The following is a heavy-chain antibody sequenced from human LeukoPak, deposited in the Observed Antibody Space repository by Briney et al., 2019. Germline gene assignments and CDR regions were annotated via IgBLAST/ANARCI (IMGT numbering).Heavy chain of an antibody. CDR1: GFTFSNYW. Sequence: GGSLRLSCAASGFTFSNYWMHWVRQAPGKGLVWVSRINSDGINTSCADSVKGRFTISRDNAKNTLNLQMNSLRAEDTAVYCCAKDLHYGSADYWGQGTLVTVSS. J-gene: IGHJ4*02. D-gene: IGHD3-10*01. CDR2: INSDGINT. CDR3: AKDLHYGSADY. V-gene: IGHV3-74*01.